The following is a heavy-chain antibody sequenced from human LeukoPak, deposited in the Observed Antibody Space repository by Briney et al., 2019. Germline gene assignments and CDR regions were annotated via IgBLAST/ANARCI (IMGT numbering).Heavy chain of an antibody. CDR1: GYTFTGYY. CDR2: INPNSGGT. J-gene: IGHJ4*02. D-gene: IGHD6-19*01. V-gene: IGHV1-2*06. Sequence: ASVKVSCKASGYTFTGYYMHWVRQAPGQGLEWMGRINPNSGGTNYAQKFQGRVTMTRDTSISTAYMELSRLRSDDTAVYYCARDLAVAEYYFDYWGQGTLVTVSS. CDR3: ARDLAVAEYYFDY.